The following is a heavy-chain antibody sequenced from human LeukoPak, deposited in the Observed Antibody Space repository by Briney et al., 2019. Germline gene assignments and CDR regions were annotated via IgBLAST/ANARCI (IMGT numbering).Heavy chain of an antibody. CDR3: ATEVEYSTNGFDT. D-gene: IGHD6-13*01. Sequence: VGSLRLCCAASQFTLSDDYVSWIRQAPGRGLEWVSDISSRGHPISYAASLKGRFTIYRDDAKNEVYLHMTGLRAEDTALYYCATEVEYSTNGFDTWGQGTMVTVSS. CDR1: QFTLSDDY. J-gene: IGHJ3*02. CDR2: ISSRGHPI. V-gene: IGHV3-11*04.